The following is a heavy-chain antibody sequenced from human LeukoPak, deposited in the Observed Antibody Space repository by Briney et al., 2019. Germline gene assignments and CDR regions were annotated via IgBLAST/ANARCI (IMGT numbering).Heavy chain of an antibody. CDR2: IKQDGRDT. V-gene: IGHV3-7*03. Sequence: PGGSLRLSCAASGFTLNTHWMSWVRQAPGKGLEWVANIKQDGRDTYNVDSVKGRFTISRDNAKNSLNLQMNSLRAEDTAMYYCATSEGYWGQGTLVTVSS. CDR1: GFTLNTHW. CDR3: ATSEGY. J-gene: IGHJ4*02.